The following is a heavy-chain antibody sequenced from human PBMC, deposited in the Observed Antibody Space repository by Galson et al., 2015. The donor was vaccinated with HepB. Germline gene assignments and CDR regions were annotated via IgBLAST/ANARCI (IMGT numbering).Heavy chain of an antibody. J-gene: IGHJ5*02. CDR1: GFTFSSYA. D-gene: IGHD6-19*01. V-gene: IGHV3-23*01. CDR3: AKDPRIAVAGTSPKDWFDP. Sequence: SLRLSCAASGFTFSSYAMSWVRQAPGKGLEWVSAISGSGGSTYYADSVKGRFTISRDNSKNTLYLQMNSLRAEDTAVYYCAKDPRIAVAGTSPKDWFDPWGQGTLVTVSS. CDR2: ISGSGGST.